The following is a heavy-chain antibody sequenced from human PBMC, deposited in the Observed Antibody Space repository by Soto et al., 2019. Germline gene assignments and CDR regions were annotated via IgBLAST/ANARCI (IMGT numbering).Heavy chain of an antibody. CDR1: GFTFTDYY. J-gene: IGHJ4*02. CDR3: ARDLGLSSSNYFDF. Sequence: QVQLVESGGDLVKPGGSLRLSCAASGFTFTDYYMSWLRQAPGQGLQWLSCISGSTDYLNYADSVKGRFTISRDNAKNLLYLQMTSLRADDTAVYYCARDLGLSSSNYFDFWGQGTLVTVSS. CDR2: ISGSTDYL. V-gene: IGHV3-11*05. D-gene: IGHD3-10*01.